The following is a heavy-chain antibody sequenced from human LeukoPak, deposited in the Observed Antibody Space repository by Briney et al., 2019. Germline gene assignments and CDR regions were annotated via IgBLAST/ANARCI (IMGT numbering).Heavy chain of an antibody. J-gene: IGHJ6*03. CDR1: GFTFTVYN. Sequence: GASVKASCKASGFTFTVYNIHWVRQAPGQGLEWMGWINPNNGGTNYAQKFQGRVTMTRDTSISTAYMELSRLRSDDTAVYYCARGLSGPYYYYYMDVWGKGTTVTVSS. V-gene: IGHV1-2*02. CDR3: ARGLSGPYYYYYMDV. D-gene: IGHD2-15*01. CDR2: INPNNGGT.